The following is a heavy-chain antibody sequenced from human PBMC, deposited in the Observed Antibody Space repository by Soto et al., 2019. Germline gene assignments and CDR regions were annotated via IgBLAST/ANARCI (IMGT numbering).Heavy chain of an antibody. Sequence: GGSLRLSCAASGFTLSSYAMSWVRQAPGKGLEWVSAISGSGGSTYYADSVKGRFTISRDNSKNTLYLQMNSLRAEDTAVYYCAKDPSSSGWYGYSWTENYFDYWGQGTLVTVSS. CDR2: ISGSGGST. CDR3: AKDPSSSGWYGYSWTENYFDY. V-gene: IGHV3-23*01. J-gene: IGHJ4*02. D-gene: IGHD6-19*01. CDR1: GFTLSSYA.